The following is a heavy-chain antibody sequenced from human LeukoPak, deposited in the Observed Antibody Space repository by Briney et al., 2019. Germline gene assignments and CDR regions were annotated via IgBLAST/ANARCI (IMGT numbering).Heavy chain of an antibody. V-gene: IGHV3-48*03. CDR1: GFTFSSYE. CDR3: ARARYCSSTSCYDGMDV. D-gene: IGHD2-2*01. J-gene: IGHJ6*02. CDR2: ISSSGSTI. Sequence: GGSLRLSCAASGFTFSSYEMNWVRQAQGKGLEWVSYISSSGSTIYYADSVKGRFTISRDNAKNSLYLQMNSLRAEDTAVYYCARARYCSSTSCYDGMDVWGQGTTVTVSS.